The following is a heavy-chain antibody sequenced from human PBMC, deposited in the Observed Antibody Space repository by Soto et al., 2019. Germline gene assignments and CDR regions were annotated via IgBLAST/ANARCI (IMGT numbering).Heavy chain of an antibody. CDR2: IWYDGSNK. D-gene: IGHD2-8*01. CDR3: ARVPPYVPGGMDV. CDR1: GFTFSSYG. V-gene: IGHV3-33*01. J-gene: IGHJ6*02. Sequence: VGSLRLSCAASGFTFSSYGMHWVRQAPGKGLEWVAVIWYDGSNKYYADSVKGRFTISRDNSKNTLYLQMNSLRAEDTAVYYCARVPPYVPGGMDVWGQGTTVTVSS.